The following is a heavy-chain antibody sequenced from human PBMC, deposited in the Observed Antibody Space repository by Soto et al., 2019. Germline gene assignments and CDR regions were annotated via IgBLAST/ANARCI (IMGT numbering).Heavy chain of an antibody. V-gene: IGHV4-59*01. Sequence: SETLSLTCTVSGRSISSYYWSWIRQPPGKGLEWIGYIYYSGSTNYTPSLKSRVTISVDTSKNQFSPKLRTVTAADTAVYAWERGPIFRRVNWFDPWGQGTRVPV. CDR1: GRSISSYY. D-gene: IGHD3-3*02. CDR2: IYYSGST. CDR3: ERGPIFRRVNWFDP. J-gene: IGHJ5*02.